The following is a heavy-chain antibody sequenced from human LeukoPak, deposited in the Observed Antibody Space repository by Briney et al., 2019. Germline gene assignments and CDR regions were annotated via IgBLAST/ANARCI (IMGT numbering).Heavy chain of an antibody. CDR3: AKEATTIYFDH. Sequence: GGSLRLSCAASGFTFSDYYMNWIRQAPGKGLEWISYISSSGSVIYQADSVKGRFTISRDNAKNTLYLQMNGLRAEDTAVYYCAKEATTIYFDHWGQGTLVTVSS. CDR1: GFTFSDYY. CDR2: ISSSGSVI. V-gene: IGHV3-11*01. J-gene: IGHJ4*02. D-gene: IGHD4-17*01.